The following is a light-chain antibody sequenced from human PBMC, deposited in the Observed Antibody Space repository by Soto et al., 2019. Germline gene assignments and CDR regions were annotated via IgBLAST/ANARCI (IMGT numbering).Light chain of an antibody. J-gene: IGKJ4*01. CDR2: AAS. CDR3: QKYNSAPLT. CDR1: QDISND. V-gene: IGKV1-27*01. Sequence: DIQMTQSPSSLSASVGDRVTITCRASQDISNDLAWYQPKPGKVPKLLMYAASTLQSGVPSRFSGSGSGTDFTLTISSLQPEDVATYYCQKYNSAPLTFGGGTKVDIK.